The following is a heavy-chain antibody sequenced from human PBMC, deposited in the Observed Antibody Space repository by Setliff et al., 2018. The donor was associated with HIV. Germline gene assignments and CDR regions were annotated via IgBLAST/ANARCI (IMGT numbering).Heavy chain of an antibody. CDR1: GDSISSSTYY. V-gene: IGHV4-39*07. CDR3: ARDPVWFGELSWFDP. CDR2: IYYSGST. Sequence: ETLSLTCTVSGDSISSSTYYWGWIRQPPGKGLEWIGSIYYSGSTYYNPSLKSRVTISVDTSKNQFSLKLSSVTAADTAVYYCARDPVWFGELSWFDPWGQGTLVTVSS. J-gene: IGHJ5*02. D-gene: IGHD3-10*01.